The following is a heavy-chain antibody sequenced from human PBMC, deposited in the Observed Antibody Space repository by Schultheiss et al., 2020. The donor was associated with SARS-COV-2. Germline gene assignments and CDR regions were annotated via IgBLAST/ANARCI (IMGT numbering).Heavy chain of an antibody. V-gene: IGHV3-48*03. Sequence: GGSLRLSCAASGFTFSSYEMNWVRQAPGKGLEWVSYISSSGSTIYYADCVKGRFTISRDNAKNSLYLQMNSLMVEDTAVYYCARDRHWVYYGSGEGFDYWGQGSLVTVAS. D-gene: IGHD3-10*01. J-gene: IGHJ4*02. CDR2: ISSSGSTI. CDR1: GFTFSSYE. CDR3: ARDRHWVYYGSGEGFDY.